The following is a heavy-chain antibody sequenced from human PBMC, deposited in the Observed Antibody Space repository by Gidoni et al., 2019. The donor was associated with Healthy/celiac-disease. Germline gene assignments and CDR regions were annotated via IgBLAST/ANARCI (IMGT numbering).Heavy chain of an antibody. CDR3: ARQPIPMIYGKGWDY. V-gene: IGHV4-39*01. Sequence: QLQLQESGPGLVKPSETLSLTCTVSGGSISSSSYYWGWIRQPPGKGLEWIGSIYYSGSTYYNPSLKSRVTISVDTSKNQFSLKLSSVTAADTAVYYCARQPIPMIYGKGWDYWGQGTLVTVSS. J-gene: IGHJ4*02. D-gene: IGHD3-10*01. CDR1: GGSISSSSYY. CDR2: IYYSGST.